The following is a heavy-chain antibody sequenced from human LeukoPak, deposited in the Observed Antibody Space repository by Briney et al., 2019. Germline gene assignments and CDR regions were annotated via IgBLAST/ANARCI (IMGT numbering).Heavy chain of an antibody. CDR3: ARDLLTAAGGGY. D-gene: IGHD6-13*01. Sequence: GASVKVSCKASGYTFTGYYMHWVRQAPGRGLEWMGWINPNSGGTNYAQKFQGRVTMTRDTSISTAYMELSRLRSDDTAVYYCARDLLTAAGGGYWGQGTLVTVSS. CDR2: INPNSGGT. CDR1: GYTFTGYY. J-gene: IGHJ4*02. V-gene: IGHV1-2*02.